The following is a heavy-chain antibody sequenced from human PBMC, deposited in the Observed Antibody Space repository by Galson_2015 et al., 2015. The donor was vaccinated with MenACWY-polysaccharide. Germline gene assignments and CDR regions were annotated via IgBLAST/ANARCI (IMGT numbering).Heavy chain of an antibody. V-gene: IGHV3-53*01. D-gene: IGHD3-10*01. Sequence: ALRISCAAAELIVSANYMAWFRQPPGKGLEWVSTIYSGGNTYYADSVTGRFTISRDNSKNTLYLQMNSLRADDTAMYYCARERWVRGVFFDQWGQGTLVTVSS. CDR2: IYSGGNT. CDR1: ELIVSANY. CDR3: ARERWVRGVFFDQ. J-gene: IGHJ4*02.